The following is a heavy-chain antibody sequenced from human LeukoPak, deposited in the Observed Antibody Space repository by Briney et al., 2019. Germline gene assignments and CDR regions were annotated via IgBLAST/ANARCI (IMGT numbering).Heavy chain of an antibody. J-gene: IGHJ6*03. Sequence: ASVKVSCKASGYTFTSYDINWVRQATGQGLEWMGWMNPNSGNTGYAQKFQGRVTMTRNTSISTAYIELSSLRSEDTAVYYCARARQENSGSYPLYYYYYMDVWGKGTTVTVSS. D-gene: IGHD1-26*01. CDR3: ARARQENSGSYPLYYYYYMDV. CDR1: GYTFTSYD. CDR2: MNPNSGNT. V-gene: IGHV1-8*01.